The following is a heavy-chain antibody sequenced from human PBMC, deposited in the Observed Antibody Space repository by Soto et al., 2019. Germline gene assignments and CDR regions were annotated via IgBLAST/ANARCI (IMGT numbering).Heavy chain of an antibody. CDR1: GGPFNNHA. V-gene: IGHV1-69*01. CDR3: ASDYGEIDAFDI. D-gene: IGHD4-17*01. CDR2: VIPTLATA. Sequence: QVQLVQSGAEVKKPGSSVKVSCKTSGGPFNNHAINWVRQAPGQVLEWVGLVIPTLATADYAQKFQGRVTMTADEVTNTAYMELSSLRSADTGVYDCASDYGEIDAFDIWGQGTVVIFSS. J-gene: IGHJ3*02.